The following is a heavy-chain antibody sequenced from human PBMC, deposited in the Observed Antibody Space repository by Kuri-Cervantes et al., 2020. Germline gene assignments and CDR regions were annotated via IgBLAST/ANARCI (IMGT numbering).Heavy chain of an antibody. V-gene: IGHV3-21*01. J-gene: IGHJ5*02. Sequence: GESLKISCAASGFTFSSYSMNWVRQAPGKGLEWVSSISSSSSYIYYADSVKGRFTISRDNAKNSLYLQMNSLRAEDTAVYYCARDGDYGSSWYRGENWFDPWGQGTLVTVSS. D-gene: IGHD6-13*01. CDR1: GFTFSSYS. CDR2: ISSSSSYI. CDR3: ARDGDYGSSWYRGENWFDP.